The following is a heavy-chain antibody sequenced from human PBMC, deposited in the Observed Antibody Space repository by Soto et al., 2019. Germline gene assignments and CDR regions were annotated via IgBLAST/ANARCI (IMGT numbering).Heavy chain of an antibody. CDR3: ARTTAVPNTLRSRYFFDY. CDR2: VYYSGTT. V-gene: IGHV4-61*01. CDR1: GGSVSNKTYY. D-gene: IGHD4-17*01. Sequence: SETLSLTCSVSGGSVSNKTYYWSWIRQPPGKRLEWIGYVYYSGTTNYNPSLKSRVTISVDLSKNQFSLRLSSVTTADTALYYCARTTAVPNTLRSRYFFDYWGQGALVTVSS. J-gene: IGHJ4*02.